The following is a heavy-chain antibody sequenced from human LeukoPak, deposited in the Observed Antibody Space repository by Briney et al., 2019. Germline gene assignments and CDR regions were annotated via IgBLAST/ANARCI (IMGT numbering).Heavy chain of an antibody. CDR2: INHSGST. CDR3: ARVRYSSGWYKAFDY. V-gene: IGHV4-34*01. J-gene: IGHJ4*02. D-gene: IGHD6-19*01. CDR1: GGSFSGYY. Sequence: SETLSLTCAVYGGSFSGYYWSWLRQPPGKGLEWIGEINHSGSTNYNPSLKSRVTITVDTSKKQFSLNLSSVTAADTAVYYCARVRYSSGWYKAFDYWGQGTLVTVPS.